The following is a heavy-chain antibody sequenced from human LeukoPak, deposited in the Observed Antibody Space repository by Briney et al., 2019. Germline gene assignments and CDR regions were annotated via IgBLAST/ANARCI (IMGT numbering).Heavy chain of an antibody. CDR2: INPDSGGT. CDR3: ARDRWYSSSSFGWFDP. Sequence: GASVKVSCKSSGYTFTGYYMHWVRQAPGQGLEWMGWINPDSGGTNYAQKFRGRVTMTRDTSISTAYMELSRLRSDDTAVYYCARDRWYSSSSFGWFDPWGQGTLVTVSS. D-gene: IGHD6-6*01. CDR1: GYTFTGYY. J-gene: IGHJ5*02. V-gene: IGHV1-2*02.